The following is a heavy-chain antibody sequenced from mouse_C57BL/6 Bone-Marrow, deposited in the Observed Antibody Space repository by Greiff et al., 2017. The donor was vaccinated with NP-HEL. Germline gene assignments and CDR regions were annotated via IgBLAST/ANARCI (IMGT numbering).Heavy chain of an antibody. CDR3: ARWGYYYDSSP. D-gene: IGHD1-1*01. CDR1: GYTFTRYW. CDR2: IDPSDSYT. J-gene: IGHJ3*01. Sequence: VQLQQPGADLVMPGASVKLSCKASGYTFTRYWMHWVKQRPGQGLEWIGEIDPSDSYTNYNQKFKGKSTVTVDKSSSTAYMQLSSLTSEDSAVYYCARWGYYYDSSPWGQGTLVTVSA. V-gene: IGHV1-69*01.